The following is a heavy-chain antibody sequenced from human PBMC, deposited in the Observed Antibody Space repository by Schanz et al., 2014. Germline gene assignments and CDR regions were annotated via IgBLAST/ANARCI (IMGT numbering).Heavy chain of an antibody. Sequence: QVQLVQSGAEVKKPGASVKVSCKASGYTFTSYGISWVRQAPGQGLEWMGWISPYNGNTNYAQKLQGRVTMTRNTSISTAYRELSSRRSEYSGVYYWARDRRRYCSTASRLHDNWFDPWGQGTLVIVSS. D-gene: IGHD2-2*01. V-gene: IGHV1-18*01. CDR3: ARDRRRYCSTASRLHDNWFDP. CDR2: ISPYNGNT. CDR1: GYTFTSYG. J-gene: IGHJ5*02.